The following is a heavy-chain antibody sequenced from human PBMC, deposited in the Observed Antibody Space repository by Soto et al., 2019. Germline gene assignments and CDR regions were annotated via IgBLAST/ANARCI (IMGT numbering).Heavy chain of an antibody. V-gene: IGHV3-23*01. D-gene: IGHD1-26*01. CDR3: AKKGGVEATWYFDD. Sequence: PGGSLRLSCAASGFTFSDYGMSWVRQAPGKGLEWVSALPEIGTNTYYADSVKGRFTISRDNSKNTLFLQINNMRAGDTAVYYCAKKGGVEATWYFDDWGQGTLVTVSS. CDR1: GFTFSDYG. CDR2: LPEIGTNT. J-gene: IGHJ4*02.